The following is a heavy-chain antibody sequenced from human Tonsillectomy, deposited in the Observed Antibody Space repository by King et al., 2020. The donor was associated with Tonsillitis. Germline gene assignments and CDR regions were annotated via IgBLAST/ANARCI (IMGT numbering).Heavy chain of an antibody. Sequence: VQLVESGGGVVQPGRSLRLSCAASGFTFSSYGMHWVRQAPGKGLEWVAVISYDGSTKYYADSVKGRFTVSRDNSKNTLFLQMKSLGNEATAVYYCAKRGSCCLQFDYGGQGPLVTVSA. D-gene: IGHD6-19*01. CDR2: ISYDGSTK. CDR3: AKRGSCCLQFDY. V-gene: IGHV3-30*18. CDR1: GFTFSSYG. J-gene: IGHJ4*02.